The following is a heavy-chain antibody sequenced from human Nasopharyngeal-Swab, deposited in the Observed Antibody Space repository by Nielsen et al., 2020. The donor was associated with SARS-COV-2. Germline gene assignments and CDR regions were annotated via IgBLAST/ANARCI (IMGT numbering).Heavy chain of an antibody. CDR1: GFTFSDSA. V-gene: IGHV3-73*01. J-gene: IGHJ4*02. D-gene: IGHD2-15*01. CDR3: TRCGGGCYSGRDY. CDR2: IRSKGNNYAT. Sequence: GESLKISCAASGFTFSDSAIHWVRQASGKGLEWVGRIRSKGNNYATAYAASVKGRFTIFRDDPTDTAYLQMNGLKTEDTAVYYCTRCGGGCYSGRDYWGQGTLVTVSS.